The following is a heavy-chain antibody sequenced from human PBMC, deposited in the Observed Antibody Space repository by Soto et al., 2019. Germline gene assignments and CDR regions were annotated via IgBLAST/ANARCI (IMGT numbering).Heavy chain of an antibody. CDR3: AKTYGSGSYYNVGWFDP. CDR2: ISGSGGST. CDR1: GFTFSSYG. Sequence: VQLVESGGGVVQPGRSLRLSCAASGFTFSSYGMHWVRQAPGKGLEWVSAISGSGGSTYYADSVKGRFTISRDNSKNTLYLQMNSLRDEDTAVYYCAKTYGSGSYYNVGWFDPWGQGTLVTVSS. V-gene: IGHV3-23*04. D-gene: IGHD3-10*01. J-gene: IGHJ5*02.